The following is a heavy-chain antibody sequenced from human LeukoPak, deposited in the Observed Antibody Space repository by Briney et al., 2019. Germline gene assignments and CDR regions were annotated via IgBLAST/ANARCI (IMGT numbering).Heavy chain of an antibody. D-gene: IGHD6-19*01. CDR3: ARDIVIAVAGTHDYYYGMDV. V-gene: IGHV1-2*02. Sequence: ASVKVSCKASGYTFTGYYLHWVRQAPGQGLEWIGWINPNSGGTNYAQKFQGRVTMTRDTSISTAYMELSRLRSDDTAVYYCARDIVIAVAGTHDYYYGMDVWGQGTTVTVSS. J-gene: IGHJ6*02. CDR1: GYTFTGYY. CDR2: INPNSGGT.